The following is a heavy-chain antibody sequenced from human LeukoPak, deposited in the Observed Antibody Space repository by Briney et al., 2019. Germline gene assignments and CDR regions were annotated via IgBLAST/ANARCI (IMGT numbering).Heavy chain of an antibody. CDR3: ATLRSLDY. V-gene: IGHV3-15*01. D-gene: IGHD3-10*01. Sequence: GGSLRLSCAVSGFGFSYAWMNWVRQPPRKGLEWVGRIISKIEGGITDYAAPVRGRFTISRDDSKNTLYLEMNNLKPEDTAVYYCATLRSLDYWGQGTLVTVSS. CDR2: IISKIEGGIT. J-gene: IGHJ4*02. CDR1: GFGFSYAW.